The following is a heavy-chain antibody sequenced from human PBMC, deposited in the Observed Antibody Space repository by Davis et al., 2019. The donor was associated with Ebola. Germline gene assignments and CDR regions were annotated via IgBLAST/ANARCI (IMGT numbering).Heavy chain of an antibody. Sequence: PSETLSLTCTVSGGSISSYYWSWIRQPPGKGLEWIGYIYYSGSTYYNPSLKSRVTISVDTSKNQFSLKLSSVTAADTAVYYCARRYSSGSMDYWGQGTLVTVSS. CDR1: GGSISSYY. J-gene: IGHJ4*02. CDR2: IYYSGST. D-gene: IGHD6-19*01. V-gene: IGHV4-59*01. CDR3: ARRYSSGSMDY.